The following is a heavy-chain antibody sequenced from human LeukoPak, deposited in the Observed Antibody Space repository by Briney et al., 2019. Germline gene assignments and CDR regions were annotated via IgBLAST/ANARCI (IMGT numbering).Heavy chain of an antibody. V-gene: IGHV3-23*01. D-gene: IGHD6-6*01. CDR3: AKGGISGRPGLDY. CDR2: TSDSGGT. J-gene: IGHJ4*02. Sequence: GGSLRLSCAASGFTFSSFAMTWVRQAPGKGLEWVSSTSDSGGTSYANSVKGRFTISRDISKSTLYLQMNSLRAEDTAIYYCAKGGISGRPGLDYWGQGTLVTVSS. CDR1: GFTFSSFA.